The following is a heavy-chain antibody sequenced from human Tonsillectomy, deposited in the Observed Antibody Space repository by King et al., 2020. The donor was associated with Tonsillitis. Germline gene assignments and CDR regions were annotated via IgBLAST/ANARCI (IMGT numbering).Heavy chain of an antibody. J-gene: IGHJ4*02. CDR1: GYTFTGYY. CDR2: INPNSSCT. D-gene: IGHD6-19*01. Sequence: QLVQSGAEVRKPGASVKVSCKASGYTFTGYYMHWVRQAPGQGLEWMGWINPNSSCTYYAQKFQGRGSVTRDTSISTAYMELSRLRSDDTAVYYCARDGSTGWLADWGQGTLVTVSS. CDR3: ARDGSTGWLAD. V-gene: IGHV1-2*02.